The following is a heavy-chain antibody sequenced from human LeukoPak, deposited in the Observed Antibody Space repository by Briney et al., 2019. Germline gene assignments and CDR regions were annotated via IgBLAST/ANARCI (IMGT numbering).Heavy chain of an antibody. CDR3: ARVGVYDYVWGSYRQNHWYFDL. D-gene: IGHD3-16*02. CDR1: GGSISSYY. V-gene: IGHV4-4*07. J-gene: IGHJ2*01. CDR2: IYTSGST. Sequence: SETLSLTCTVSGGSISSYYWSWIRQPAGKGLEWIGRIYTSGSTNYNPSLKSRVTMSVDTSKNQFSLKLSSVTAADTAVYYCARVGVYDYVWGSYRQNHWYFDLWGRGTLVTVSS.